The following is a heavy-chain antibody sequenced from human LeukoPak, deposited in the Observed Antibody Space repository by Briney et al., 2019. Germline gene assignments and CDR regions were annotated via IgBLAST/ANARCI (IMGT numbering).Heavy chain of an antibody. Sequence: PSETLSLTCAVYGGSFSGYYWSWIRQPPGKGLEWIGEINHSGSTNYNPSLKSRVTISVDTSKNQFSLKLSSVTAADTAVYYCARHSTYYYYYYMDVWGKGTTVTISS. D-gene: IGHD2/OR15-2a*01. CDR1: GGSFSGYY. CDR2: INHSGST. V-gene: IGHV4-34*01. CDR3: ARHSTYYYYYYMDV. J-gene: IGHJ6*03.